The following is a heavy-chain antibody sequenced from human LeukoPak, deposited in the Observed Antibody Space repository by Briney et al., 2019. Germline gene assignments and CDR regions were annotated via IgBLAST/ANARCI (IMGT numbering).Heavy chain of an antibody. CDR3: ARGRAHCSSTSCLDYMDV. Sequence: ASVKVSCKASGYTFTSYDINWVRQATGQGLEWMGWMNPNSGNIGYAQRFQGRVTMTRNTSISTAYMELSSLRSEDTAVYYCARGRAHCSSTSCLDYMDVWGKGTTVTVSS. J-gene: IGHJ6*03. D-gene: IGHD2-2*01. V-gene: IGHV1-8*01. CDR1: GYTFTSYD. CDR2: MNPNSGNI.